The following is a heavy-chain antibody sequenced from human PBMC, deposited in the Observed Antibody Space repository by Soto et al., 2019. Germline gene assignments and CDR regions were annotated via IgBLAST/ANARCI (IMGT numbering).Heavy chain of an antibody. J-gene: IGHJ5*02. CDR1: GFTFSSYA. Sequence: PGGSLRLSCAASGFTFSSYAMSWVRQAPGKGLEWVSAISGSGGSTYYADSVKGRFTISRDNSKNTLYLQMNSLRAEDTAVYYCAKSALVVPAAMARFDPWGQGTLVTVSS. V-gene: IGHV3-23*01. D-gene: IGHD2-2*01. CDR3: AKSALVVPAAMARFDP. CDR2: ISGSGGST.